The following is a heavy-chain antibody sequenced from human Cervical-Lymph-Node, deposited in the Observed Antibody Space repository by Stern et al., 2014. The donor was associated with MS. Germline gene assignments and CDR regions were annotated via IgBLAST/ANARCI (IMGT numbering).Heavy chain of an antibody. D-gene: IGHD3-22*01. CDR3: ARNRNYYDRSDLFDY. CDR1: GFSLSTSGVG. CDR2: IYWDDDK. Sequence: QVTLKESGPTLVKPTQTLTLTCTFSGFSLSTSGVGVGWIRQPPGKALEGIALIYWDDDKRYSPSLKSRLTITKDTSKTQVVLTMTNMDPVDTATYYCARNRNYYDRSDLFDYWGQGTLVTVSS. J-gene: IGHJ4*02. V-gene: IGHV2-5*02.